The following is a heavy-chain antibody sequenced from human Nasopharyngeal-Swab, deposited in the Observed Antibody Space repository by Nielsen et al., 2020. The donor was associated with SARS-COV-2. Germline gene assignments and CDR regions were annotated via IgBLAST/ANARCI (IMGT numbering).Heavy chain of an antibody. Sequence: GESLKIPCAASGFAFSNYAMSWVRQAPGKGLEWVSTVTSSGSSTYYADSVKGRFTISRDHSKNTLYLQMGCLRAEDTAVYYCALPTWALRSFDLLLHFWGQGTVVTVSS. D-gene: IGHD3-9*01. CDR3: ALPTWALRSFDLLLHF. CDR1: GFAFSNYA. CDR2: VTSSGSST. J-gene: IGHJ4*02. V-gene: IGHV3-23*01.